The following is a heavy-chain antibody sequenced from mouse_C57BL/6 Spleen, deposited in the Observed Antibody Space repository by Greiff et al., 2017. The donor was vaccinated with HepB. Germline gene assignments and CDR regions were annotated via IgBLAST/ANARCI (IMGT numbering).Heavy chain of an antibody. CDR1: GYAFSSSW. CDR3: ARDYVWFAY. Sequence: VQLQESGPELVKPGASVKISCKASGYAFSSSWMNWVKQRPGKGLEWIGRIYPGDGDTNYNGKFKGKATLTADKSSSTAYMQLSSLTSEDSAVYFCARDYVWFAYWGQGTLVTVSA. V-gene: IGHV1-82*01. J-gene: IGHJ3*01. CDR2: IYPGDGDT. D-gene: IGHD2-4*01.